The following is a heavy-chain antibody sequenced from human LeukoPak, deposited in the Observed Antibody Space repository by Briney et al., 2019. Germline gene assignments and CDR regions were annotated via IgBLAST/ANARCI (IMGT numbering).Heavy chain of an antibody. J-gene: IGHJ3*02. CDR3: AKDLNSTYNYDSSGYEDAFDI. D-gene: IGHD3-22*01. CDR1: GIPFINAW. Sequence: KPGGSLRLSCAVSGIPFINAWMTWVRQAPGKGLEWIGRIKSKGSGGTTDCTAPVKGRFTISRDDSKDTVYLQMNSLRAEDTAVYYCAKDLNSTYNYDSSGYEDAFDIWGQGTMVTVSS. V-gene: IGHV3-15*01. CDR2: IKSKGSGGTT.